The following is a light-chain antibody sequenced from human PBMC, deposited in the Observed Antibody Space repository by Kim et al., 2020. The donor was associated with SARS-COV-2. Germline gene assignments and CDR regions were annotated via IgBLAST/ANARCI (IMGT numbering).Light chain of an antibody. CDR1: STNFRDYNS. Sequence: QSMTPTCTYTSTNFRDYNSSSWHQQPTGKAPKVIIYDVRERAWGVDHRFSCAQAGTTASLTISGLRTEDEADYYRSSHTTSSTYVFGSGTRVTVL. J-gene: IGLJ1*01. CDR3: SSHTTSSTYV. V-gene: IGLV2-14*04. CDR2: DVR.